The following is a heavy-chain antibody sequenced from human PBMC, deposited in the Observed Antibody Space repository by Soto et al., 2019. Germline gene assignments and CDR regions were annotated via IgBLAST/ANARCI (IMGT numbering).Heavy chain of an antibody. D-gene: IGHD4-17*01. J-gene: IGHJ2*01. CDR2: ISVDGGGT. CDR1: GFTFTSYY. V-gene: IGHV3-74*03. Sequence: EVQLVESGGGLVQPGGSLRLSCAASGFTFTSYYMHWVRQAPGKGLVWVSLISVDGGGTVYADSVRGRFTISRDNAKNTVYLQMNSLRAEDTAVYYCARDLDGDQDWYLDLWGRGTLVTVSS. CDR3: ARDLDGDQDWYLDL.